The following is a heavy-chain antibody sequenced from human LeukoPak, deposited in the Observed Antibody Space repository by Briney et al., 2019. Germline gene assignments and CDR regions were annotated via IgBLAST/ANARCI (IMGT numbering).Heavy chain of an antibody. D-gene: IGHD3-22*01. V-gene: IGHV4-30-4*01. Sequence: SETPSLTCTVSGGSISSGDYYWSWIRQPPGKGLEWIGYIYYSGSTYYNPSLKSRVTISVDTSKNQFSLKLSSVTAADTAVYYCARVPDYYDSSGHTINNWFDPWGQGTLVTVSS. J-gene: IGHJ5*02. CDR1: GGSISSGDYY. CDR2: IYYSGST. CDR3: ARVPDYYDSSGHTINNWFDP.